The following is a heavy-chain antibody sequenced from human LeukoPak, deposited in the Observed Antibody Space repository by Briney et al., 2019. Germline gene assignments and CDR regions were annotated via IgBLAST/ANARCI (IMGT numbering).Heavy chain of an antibody. D-gene: IGHD3-22*01. J-gene: IGHJ4*02. Sequence: SETLSLTCTVSGGSISSYYWSWIRQPPGKGLESIGYIYYSGSTNYNPSLKSRVTISVDTSKNQFSLKLSSVTATDTAVYYCARFYYDSSGYYYFDYSGQGTLVTVSS. CDR2: IYYSGST. CDR3: ARFYYDSSGYYYFDY. V-gene: IGHV4-59*01. CDR1: GGSISSYY.